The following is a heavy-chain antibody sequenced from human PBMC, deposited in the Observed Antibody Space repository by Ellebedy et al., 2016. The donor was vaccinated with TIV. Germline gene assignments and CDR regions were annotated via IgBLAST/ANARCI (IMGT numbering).Heavy chain of an antibody. Sequence: GESLKISXEASGFTISTYWMSWVRQAPGKGPEWVANIGQDGSKFYYANSVKGRFTISRDNAKNSLHLQMSGLRDEDTAVYYCARDRDSWAWSWDVWGQGTTVIVSS. CDR3: ARDRDSWAWSWDV. J-gene: IGHJ3*01. D-gene: IGHD6-13*01. V-gene: IGHV3-7*04. CDR1: GFTISTYW. CDR2: IGQDGSKF.